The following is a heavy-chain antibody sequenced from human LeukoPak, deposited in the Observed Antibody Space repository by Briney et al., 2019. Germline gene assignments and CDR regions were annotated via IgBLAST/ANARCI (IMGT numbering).Heavy chain of an antibody. J-gene: IGHJ4*02. CDR1: GGSISSYY. D-gene: IGHD6-19*01. Sequence: SETLSLTCTVSGGSISSYYWSWIRQPPGKGLEWIGYIYYSGSTNYNPSLKSRVTISVDTSKNQLSLKLSSVTAADTAVYYCARHAYYSSGSFDYWGQGTLVTVSS. CDR2: IYYSGST. V-gene: IGHV4-59*08. CDR3: ARHAYYSSGSFDY.